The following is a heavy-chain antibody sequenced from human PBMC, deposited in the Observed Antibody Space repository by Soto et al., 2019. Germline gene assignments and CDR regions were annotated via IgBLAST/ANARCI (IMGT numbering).Heavy chain of an antibody. V-gene: IGHV3-15*07. D-gene: IGHD6-25*01. CDR1: GFTFSNAW. J-gene: IGHJ4*02. Sequence: EVQLVESRGGLVKPGGSLRLSCAASGFTFSNAWMNWVRQAPGKGLEWVGRIKSKTDGGTTDYAAPVKGRFTISRDDSKNTLYLQMNSLKTEDTAVYYCTTDLLEGQWEIAAHENWGQGTLVTVSS. CDR3: TTDLLEGQWEIAAHEN. CDR2: IKSKTDGGTT.